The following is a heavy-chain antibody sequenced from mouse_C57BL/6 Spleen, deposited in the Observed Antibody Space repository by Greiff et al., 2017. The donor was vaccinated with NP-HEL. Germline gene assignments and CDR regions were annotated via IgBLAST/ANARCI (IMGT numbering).Heavy chain of an antibody. CDR1: EYEFPSHD. CDR2: ITSDGGST. J-gene: IGHJ3*01. V-gene: IGHV5-2*01. D-gene: IGHD1-1*01. CDR3: ARRNYGSGFAY. Sequence: EVMLVESGGGLVQPGESLKLSCESNEYEFPSHDMSWVRKTPEKRLELVAAITSDGGSTYYPDTMERRFIISRDNTKKTLYLQMSSLRSEDTALYYGARRNYGSGFAYWGQGTLVTVSA.